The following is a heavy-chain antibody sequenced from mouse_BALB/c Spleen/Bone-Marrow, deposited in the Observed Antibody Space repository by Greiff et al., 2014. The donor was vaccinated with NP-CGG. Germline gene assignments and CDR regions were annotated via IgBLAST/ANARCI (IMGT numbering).Heavy chain of an antibody. D-gene: IGHD2-10*02. J-gene: IGHJ4*01. CDR2: ISDGGNYS. V-gene: IGHV5-4*02. Sequence: EVQVVESGGGLVKPGGSLKLSCAASGFTFSDYYIYWFRQTPEKRLEWVATISDGGNYSYYPDSVKGRFTISRDNAKNNLYLQMSSLKSEDTAIYYCARSRMRYGAVDYWGQGTSVTVFS. CDR3: ARSRMRYGAVDY. CDR1: GFTFSDYY.